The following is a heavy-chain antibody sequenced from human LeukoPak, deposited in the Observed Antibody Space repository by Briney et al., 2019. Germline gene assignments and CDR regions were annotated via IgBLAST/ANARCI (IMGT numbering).Heavy chain of an antibody. CDR1: GYTFIDYG. Sequence: ASVRVSCKASGYTFIDYGISWLRQAPGQGLEWMGLISTYNGNTNYAQKFQGRVTITADKSTSTAYMELSSLRSEDTAVYYCARGGEEYDSSGYYYVYWGQGTLVTVSS. CDR2: ISTYNGNT. V-gene: IGHV1-18*04. D-gene: IGHD3-22*01. CDR3: ARGGEEYDSSGYYYVY. J-gene: IGHJ4*02.